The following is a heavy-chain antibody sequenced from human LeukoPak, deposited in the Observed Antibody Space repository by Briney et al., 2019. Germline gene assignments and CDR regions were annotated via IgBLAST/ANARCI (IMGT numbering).Heavy chain of an antibody. J-gene: IGHJ5*02. Sequence: SQTPSLTCAISGDSVSSNSAAWNWIRQSPSRGLEWLGRTYYRSKWYNDYAVSVKSRITINPDTSKNQFSLQLNSVTPEDTAVYYCARDKRGYYHGSGLNWFDPWGQGTLVTVSS. CDR2: TYYRSKWYN. CDR1: GDSVSSNSAA. CDR3: ARDKRGYYHGSGLNWFDP. V-gene: IGHV6-1*01. D-gene: IGHD3-10*01.